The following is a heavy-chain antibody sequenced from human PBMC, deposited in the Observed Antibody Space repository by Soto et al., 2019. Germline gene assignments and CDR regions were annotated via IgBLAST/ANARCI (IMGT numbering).Heavy chain of an antibody. D-gene: IGHD6-6*01. CDR1: GYTFTSYD. Sequence: ASVKVSCKASGYTFTSYDIHWVRQATGQGLEWMGRMNPNSGNTGYAQKFQGRVTMTRNTSISTAYMELSSLRSEDTAVYYCARLRVLAARRGNNKNWFDPWGQGTLVTVSS. CDR2: MNPNSGNT. J-gene: IGHJ5*02. V-gene: IGHV1-8*01. CDR3: ARLRVLAARRGNNKNWFDP.